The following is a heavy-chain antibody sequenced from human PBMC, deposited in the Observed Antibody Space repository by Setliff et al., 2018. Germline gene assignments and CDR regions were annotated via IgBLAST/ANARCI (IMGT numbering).Heavy chain of an antibody. J-gene: IGHJ4*02. CDR2: LHTSGSI. CDR1: GGSVGSGNFY. Sequence: PSETLSLTCTVSGGSVGSGNFYWSWIRQTAGKGLEWIGRLHTSGSIDYNPSLKSRVTISVDTSKKQFSLKLSSVTAADTAVYYCAKFGPLDLTGDWAFDNWGQGTLVTVSS. V-gene: IGHV4-61*02. CDR3: AKFGPLDLTGDWAFDN. D-gene: IGHD7-27*01.